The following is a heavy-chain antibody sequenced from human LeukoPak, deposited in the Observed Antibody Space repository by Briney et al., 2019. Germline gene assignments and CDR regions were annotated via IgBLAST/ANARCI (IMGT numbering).Heavy chain of an antibody. Sequence: PGGSLRLSCAASGFTFSSYSMNWVRQAPGKRLEWASSISSSSSYIYYADSVKGRFTISRDNAKNSLYLQMNSLRAEDTAVYYCARGQVAAAGTGGNFDYWGQGTLVTVSS. V-gene: IGHV3-21*04. CDR1: GFTFSSYS. D-gene: IGHD6-13*01. CDR2: ISSSSSYI. CDR3: ARGQVAAAGTGGNFDY. J-gene: IGHJ4*02.